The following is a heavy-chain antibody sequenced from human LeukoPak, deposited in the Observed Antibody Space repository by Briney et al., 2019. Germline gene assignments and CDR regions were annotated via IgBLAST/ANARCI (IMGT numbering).Heavy chain of an antibody. V-gene: IGHV1-18*01. CDR2: ISAYLGNT. CDR3: ARELHYGSGTSFDY. CDR1: GYTFSNFG. D-gene: IGHD3-10*01. J-gene: IGHJ4*02. Sequence: ASVKVSCKASGYTFSNFGITWVRQAPGQGLDWMGWISAYLGNTNYAQKFQGRVTMTTDTSTSTAYLELRSLSSADTAVYYCARELHYGSGTSFDYWGQGSLVTVSS.